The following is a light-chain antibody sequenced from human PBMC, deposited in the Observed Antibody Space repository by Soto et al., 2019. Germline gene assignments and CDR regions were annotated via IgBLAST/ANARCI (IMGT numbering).Light chain of an antibody. CDR2: GAS. V-gene: IGKV3-15*01. CDR1: QSVSSN. CDR3: QQYNNWPPAT. Sequence: EIVMTQSPATLSVSPGERATLSCRASQSVSSNLAWYQQKPGQAPRLLIYGASTRATRIPARFSGSGSGTEFTLTISSLQSEDFAVYYCQQYNNWPPATFGQGTRLEIK. J-gene: IGKJ5*01.